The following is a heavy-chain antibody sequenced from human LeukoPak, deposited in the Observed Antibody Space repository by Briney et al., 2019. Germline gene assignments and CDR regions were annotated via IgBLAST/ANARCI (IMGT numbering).Heavy chain of an antibody. CDR2: FDPEAGET. J-gene: IGHJ5*02. CDR1: GYTLTELS. CDR3: ATAGDPSQYNWFDP. Sequence: ASVKVSCMVSGYTLTELSMHWVRQAPGKGLEWMGGFDPEAGETIYAQKFQGRVTMTEDTSTDTAYMELSGLRSEDTAVYYCATAGDPSQYNWFDPWGQGTLVTVSS. D-gene: IGHD5-24*01. V-gene: IGHV1-24*01.